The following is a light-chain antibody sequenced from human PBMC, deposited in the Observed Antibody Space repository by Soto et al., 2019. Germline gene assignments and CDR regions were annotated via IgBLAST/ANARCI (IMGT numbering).Light chain of an antibody. V-gene: IGKV2-28*01. Sequence: DIVMTQSPLSLPVTPGEPASISCRSSQCLLHSNGYNYLDWYLQKPGQSPQLLIYLGSNRASGVPDRFSGSGSGTDFTLKISRVEAEDVEVYYCMQALQTWTFGQGTKVDIK. CDR2: LGS. CDR3: MQALQTWT. J-gene: IGKJ1*01. CDR1: QCLLHSNGYNY.